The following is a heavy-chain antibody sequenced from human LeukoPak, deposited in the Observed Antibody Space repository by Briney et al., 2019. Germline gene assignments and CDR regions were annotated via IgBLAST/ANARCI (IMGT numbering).Heavy chain of an antibody. CDR2: IYYSGST. CDR1: GGSISSSSYY. Sequence: PSETLSLTCTVSGGSISSSSYYWGWIRQPPGKGLEWIGSIYYSGSTYYNPPLKSRVTISVDTSKNQFSLKLSSVTAADTAVYYCARRGRRLGESPGAFDIWGQGTMVTVSS. J-gene: IGHJ3*02. D-gene: IGHD3-16*01. V-gene: IGHV4-39*01. CDR3: ARRGRRLGESPGAFDI.